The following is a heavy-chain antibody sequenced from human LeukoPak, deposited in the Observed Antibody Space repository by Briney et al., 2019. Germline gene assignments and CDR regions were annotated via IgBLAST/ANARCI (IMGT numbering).Heavy chain of an antibody. V-gene: IGHV4-34*01. CDR2: INHSGST. CDR3: ARVRTINSSSWYPNWFDP. J-gene: IGHJ5*02. D-gene: IGHD6-13*01. Sequence: MPSETLSLTCAVYGGSFSGYYWSWIRQPPGKGLEWIGEINHSGSTNYNPSLKSRVTISVDTSKNQFSLKLSSVTAADTAVYYCARVRTINSSSWYPNWFDPWGQGTLVTVSS. CDR1: GGSFSGYY.